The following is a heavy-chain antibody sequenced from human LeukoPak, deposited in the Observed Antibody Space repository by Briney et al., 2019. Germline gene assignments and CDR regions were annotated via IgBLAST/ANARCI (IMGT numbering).Heavy chain of an antibody. CDR1: SGSVSSSSYY. CDR3: ARGGDKVEMATISAFDI. CDR2: IYYSGST. Sequence: SETLSLTCTSSGSVSSSSYYWGWIRQPPGKGLEWIGTIYYSGSTYYNPSLKSRVTMSVDTSKNQFSLTLTSVTDADTAVYYCARGGDKVEMATISAFDIWGQGTMVTVSS. D-gene: IGHD5-24*01. J-gene: IGHJ3*02. V-gene: IGHV4-39*01.